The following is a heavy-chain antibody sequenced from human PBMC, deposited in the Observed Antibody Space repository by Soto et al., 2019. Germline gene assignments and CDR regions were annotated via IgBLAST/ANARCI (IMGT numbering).Heavy chain of an antibody. D-gene: IGHD6-13*01. J-gene: IGHJ4*02. CDR2: IVSSSAYT. CDR3: ARLRASSWYMGGYLDY. Sequence: QVQLVESGGGLVKPGGSLRLSCAASGFTFSDYYMSWIRQAPGKGLEWVSYIVSSSAYTNYADSVKGRFTISRDNAKNSLYLEMNSLRAEATAVYYCARLRASSWYMGGYLDYWGQGTLVTVSS. CDR1: GFTFSDYY. V-gene: IGHV3-11*06.